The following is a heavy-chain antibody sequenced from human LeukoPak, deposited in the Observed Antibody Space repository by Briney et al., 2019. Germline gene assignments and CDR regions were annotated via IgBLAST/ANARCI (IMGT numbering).Heavy chain of an antibody. V-gene: IGHV3-23*01. J-gene: IGHJ4*02. CDR3: AKDDAWLRFGE. Sequence: PGGSLRLSCAASGFTFSDYYMSWIRQAPGKGLEWVSGISPSADIKYYADSVKGRFTISRDNSKNMLYLEVISLTADDTAVYYCAKDDAWLRFGEWSQGTLVTVSS. D-gene: IGHD3-10*01. CDR1: GFTFSDYY. CDR2: ISPSADIK.